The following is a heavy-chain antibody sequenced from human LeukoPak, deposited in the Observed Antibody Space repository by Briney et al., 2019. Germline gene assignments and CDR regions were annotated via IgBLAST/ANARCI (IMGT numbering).Heavy chain of an antibody. J-gene: IGHJ3*02. V-gene: IGHV4-39*01. Sequence: PSETLSLTCTVSGGSISSSSYYWGWIRQPPGKGLEWIGSIYYSGSTYYNPSLKSRVTISVDTSKNQFSLKLSSVTAADTAVYYCARRFTMIVIGDAFDIWGQGTMVIVSS. CDR2: IYYSGST. D-gene: IGHD3-22*01. CDR3: ARRFTMIVIGDAFDI. CDR1: GGSISSSSYY.